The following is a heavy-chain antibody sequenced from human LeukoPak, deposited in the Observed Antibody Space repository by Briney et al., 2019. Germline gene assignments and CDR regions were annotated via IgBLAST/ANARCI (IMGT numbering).Heavy chain of an antibody. J-gene: IGHJ4*02. V-gene: IGHV3-7*01. Sequence: GGSLRLSCAASGFTFSSYSMNWVRQAPGKGLEWVANINQDSSEKFYVDSVKGRFTISRDNAKNSLYLHLNTLRPEDTAVYYCVQGWRDNWGQGTLVTVSS. D-gene: IGHD2-15*01. CDR1: GFTFSSYS. CDR3: VQGWRDN. CDR2: INQDSSEK.